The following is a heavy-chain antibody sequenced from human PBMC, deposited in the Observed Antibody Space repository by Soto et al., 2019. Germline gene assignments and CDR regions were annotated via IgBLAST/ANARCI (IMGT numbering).Heavy chain of an antibody. J-gene: IGHJ6*02. V-gene: IGHV3-30*03. CDR2: ISYDGSNK. D-gene: IGHD1-20*01. Sequence: QVQLVESGGGVVQPGRSLRLSCAASGFTFSTYGMHWVRQAPGKGLEWVAVISYDGSNKYYADSVKGRCTISRDNSKNTLYLQMNSLRAVDTAVYYCAHRGVALTGRVYYYYGMDVWGQGTTVTVSS. CDR1: GFTFSTYG. CDR3: AHRGVALTGRVYYYYGMDV.